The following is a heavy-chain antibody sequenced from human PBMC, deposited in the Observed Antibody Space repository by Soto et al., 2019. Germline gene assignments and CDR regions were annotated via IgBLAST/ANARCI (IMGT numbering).Heavy chain of an antibody. Sequence: PGGSLRLSCAGSGFTFKDYAMHWVRQAPGKGLEWVAGISWNSVSIGYADSVKGRFTISRDDAKNSLYLQMNSLRTEDTALYYCAKGDFDILTGLDYWGRGTLVTGSS. CDR2: ISWNSVSI. CDR3: AKGDFDILTGLDY. J-gene: IGHJ4*02. V-gene: IGHV3-9*01. CDR1: GFTFKDYA. D-gene: IGHD3-9*01.